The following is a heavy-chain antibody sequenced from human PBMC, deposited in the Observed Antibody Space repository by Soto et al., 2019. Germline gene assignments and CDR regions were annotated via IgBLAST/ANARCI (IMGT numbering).Heavy chain of an antibody. CDR2: INHSGST. D-gene: IGHD2-2*01. CDR3: ARGRSPGQYQLLCHFDY. V-gene: IGHV4-34*01. CDR1: GGSFSGYY. J-gene: IGHJ4*02. Sequence: SETLSLTCAVYGGSFSGYYWSWIRQPPGKGLEWIGEINHSGSTNYNPSLKSRVTISVDTSKNQFSLKLSSVTAADTAVYYCARGRSPGQYQLLCHFDYWGQGTLVTVSS.